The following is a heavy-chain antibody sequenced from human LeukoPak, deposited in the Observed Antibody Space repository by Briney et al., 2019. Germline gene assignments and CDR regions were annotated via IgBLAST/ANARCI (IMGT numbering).Heavy chain of an antibody. V-gene: IGHV3-21*04. CDR3: ARGYGRYFDY. CDR1: GFTFSSYS. Sequence: GGSLRLSCAASGFTFSSYSMNWVRQAPGKGLEWVSTISSSSSYIYYPDSVKGRFTISRDNAKNSLYLQMNSLRAEDTAVYYCARGYGRYFDYWGQGTLVTVSS. J-gene: IGHJ4*02. D-gene: IGHD5-18*01. CDR2: ISSSSSYI.